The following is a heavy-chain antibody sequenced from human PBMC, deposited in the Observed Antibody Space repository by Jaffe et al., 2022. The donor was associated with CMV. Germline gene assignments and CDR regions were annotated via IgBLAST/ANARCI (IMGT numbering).Heavy chain of an antibody. Sequence: QVQLQESGPGLVKPSETLSLTCTVSGGSISSYYWSWIRQPPGKGLEWIGYIYYSGSTNYNPSLKSRVTISVDTSKNQFSLKLSSVTAADTAVYYCARHPHGVVAASFLGWFDPWGQGTLVTVSS. CDR1: GGSISSYY. CDR2: IYYSGST. V-gene: IGHV4-59*08. J-gene: IGHJ5*02. CDR3: ARHPHGVVAASFLGWFDP. D-gene: IGHD2-15*01.